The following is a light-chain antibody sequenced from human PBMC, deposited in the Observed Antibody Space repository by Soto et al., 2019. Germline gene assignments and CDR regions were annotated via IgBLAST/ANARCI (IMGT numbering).Light chain of an antibody. Sequence: EIEMTQSPATLTLSPGERATLSCRASQSVGTNLAWYQQKPGQAPRLLIFGASTRATGVPARISGSGSGTDFTLTISSLQSEDFAVYYCQQYNNWPETFGQGTKVDIK. V-gene: IGKV3-15*01. CDR1: QSVGTN. J-gene: IGKJ1*01. CDR3: QQYNNWPET. CDR2: GAS.